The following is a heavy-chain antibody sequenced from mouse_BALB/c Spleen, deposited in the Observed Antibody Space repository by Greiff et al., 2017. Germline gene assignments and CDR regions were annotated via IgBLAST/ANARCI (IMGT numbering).Heavy chain of an antibody. CDR1: GFSLTSYG. D-gene: IGHD2-1*01. V-gene: IGHV2-9*02. CDR2: IWAGGST. CDR3: AREDGNYYYYAMDY. J-gene: IGHJ4*01. Sequence: VKLVESGPGLVAPSQSLSITCTVSGFSLTSYGVHWVRQPPGKGLEWLGVIWAGGSTNYNSALMSRLSISKDNSESQVFLKMNSLQTDDTAMYYCAREDGNYYYYAMDYWGQGTSVTVSS.